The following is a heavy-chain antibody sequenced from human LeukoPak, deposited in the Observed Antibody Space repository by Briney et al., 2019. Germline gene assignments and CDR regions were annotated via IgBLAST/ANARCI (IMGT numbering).Heavy chain of an antibody. J-gene: IGHJ4*02. V-gene: IGHV3-30-3*01. D-gene: IGHD3-10*01. CDR3: ARDVLLWFGELPGAASYYFDY. CDR1: GFTFSSYA. Sequence: GGSLRLSCAASGFTFSSYAMHWVRQAPGKGLEWVAVISYDGSNKYYADSVKGRFTISRDNSKNTLYLQMNSLRAEDTAVYYCARDVLLWFGELPGAASYYFDYWGQGTLVTVSS. CDR2: ISYDGSNK.